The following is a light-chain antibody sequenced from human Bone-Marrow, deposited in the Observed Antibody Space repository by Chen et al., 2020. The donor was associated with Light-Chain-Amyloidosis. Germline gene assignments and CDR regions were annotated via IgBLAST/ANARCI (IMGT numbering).Light chain of an antibody. CDR3: QSADSSGTYEVI. CDR2: RDT. J-gene: IGLJ2*01. CDR1: DLPTKY. Sequence: SYELTQPPSVSVSPGQTARITCSGDDLPTKYAYWYQQKPGPAPVLVIHRDTERPSGISERFSGSSSGTTPTLTIGGVQAEDEADYHCQSADSSGTYEVIFGGGTKLTVL. V-gene: IGLV3-25*03.